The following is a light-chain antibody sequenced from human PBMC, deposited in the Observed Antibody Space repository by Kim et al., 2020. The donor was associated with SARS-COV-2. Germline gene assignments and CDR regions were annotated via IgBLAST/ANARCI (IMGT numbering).Light chain of an antibody. Sequence: SSELTQDPVVSVALGQTVRITCQGDSLRSYYATWYQQKPRQAPVLVIYGRNNRPSGIPDRFSGSASGNTASLTISGTQAEDEADFYCQSRDSGGKVVFGGGNKLTVL. V-gene: IGLV3-19*01. CDR1: SLRSYY. J-gene: IGLJ2*01. CDR3: QSRDSGGKVV. CDR2: GRN.